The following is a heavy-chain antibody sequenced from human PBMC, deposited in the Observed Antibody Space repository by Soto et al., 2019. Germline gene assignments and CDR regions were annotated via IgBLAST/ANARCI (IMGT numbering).Heavy chain of an antibody. Sequence: QVQLVQSGAEVTKPGASVKVSCKVSGYTFTNYGISWVRQTPGQGLEWMGWLSAYNGNTNYAQKLQGRVTMTADTSASTAYMELRSLRSDDTAVYYCARDVGHYYDGSGFKIYFDYWGQGTLVTISS. CDR1: GYTFTNYG. D-gene: IGHD3-22*01. CDR3: ARDVGHYYDGSGFKIYFDY. CDR2: LSAYNGNT. J-gene: IGHJ4*02. V-gene: IGHV1-18*01.